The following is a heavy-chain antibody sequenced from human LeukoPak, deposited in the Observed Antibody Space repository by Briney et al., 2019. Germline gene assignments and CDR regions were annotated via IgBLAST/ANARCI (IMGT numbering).Heavy chain of an antibody. J-gene: IGHJ4*02. Sequence: GGSLRLSCAASGFTFSSYNMNWVRQAPGKGLEWVSSISSRSNYIYLADSLKGRFTISRDNAKNSLYLQMNSLRAEDTAVYYCARSRDSDYWGQGTLVTVSS. CDR2: ISSRSNYI. V-gene: IGHV3-21*01. CDR3: ARSRDSDY. CDR1: GFTFSSYN. D-gene: IGHD2-2*01.